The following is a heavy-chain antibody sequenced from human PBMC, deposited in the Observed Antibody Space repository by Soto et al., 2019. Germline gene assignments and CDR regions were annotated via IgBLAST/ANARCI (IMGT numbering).Heavy chain of an antibody. CDR2: VGAYNGNT. D-gene: IGHD3-10*01. J-gene: IGHJ4*02. V-gene: IGHV1-18*01. CDR1: GYTFTSYG. CDR3: ARSRGSLRFDY. Sequence: ASVKVSCKASGYTFTSYGISWVRQAPGQGLEWMGWVGAYNGNTNYAQKFQGRVTMTTDTSTSTAYMELRSLRSDDTAVYYCARSRGSLRFDYWGQGTLVTVSS.